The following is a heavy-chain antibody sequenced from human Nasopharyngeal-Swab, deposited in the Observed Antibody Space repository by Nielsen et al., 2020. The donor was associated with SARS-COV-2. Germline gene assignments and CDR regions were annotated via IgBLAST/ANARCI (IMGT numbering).Heavy chain of an antibody. CDR1: GLPFSAYG. V-gene: IGHV3-30*03. CDR2: IAYDGRTK. J-gene: IGHJ3*02. CDR3: AGEGIDAFDI. D-gene: IGHD2/OR15-2a*01. Sequence: GESLKIPCAAPGLPFSAYGMHWVRQAPGRGLEWLTFIAYDGRTKYSADSVRGRFTVSRDNSKSTLHLQMSSLRAEDTATYYCAGEGIDAFDIWGQGTMVTVSS.